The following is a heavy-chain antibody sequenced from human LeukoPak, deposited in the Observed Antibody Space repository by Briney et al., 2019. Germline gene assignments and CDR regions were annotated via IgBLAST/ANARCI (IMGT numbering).Heavy chain of an antibody. CDR2: IIPIFGTA. CDR1: GGTFSSYA. Sequence: SVKVSCKASGGTFSSYAISWVRQAPGQGLEWMGGIIPIFGTANYAQKFQGRVTITADESTSTAYMELSSLRSEDTAVYYCASSNTKGYGSGSYYNVYWGQGTLVTVSS. J-gene: IGHJ4*02. CDR3: ASSNTKGYGSGSYYNVY. V-gene: IGHV1-69*01. D-gene: IGHD3-10*01.